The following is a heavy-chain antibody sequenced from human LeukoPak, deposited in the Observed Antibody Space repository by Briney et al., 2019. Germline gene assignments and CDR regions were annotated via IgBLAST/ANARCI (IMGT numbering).Heavy chain of an antibody. V-gene: IGHV4-59*08. J-gene: IGHJ4*02. CDR3: ARFQGYYDILTGFDY. CDR1: GGSISSYY. CDR2: IYYSGST. Sequence: SENLSLTCTVSGGSISSYYWSWIRQPPGKGLEWIGYIYYSGSTNYNPSLKSRVTISVDTSKNQFSLKLSSVTAADTAVYYCARFQGYYDILTGFDYWGQGTLVTVSS. D-gene: IGHD3-9*01.